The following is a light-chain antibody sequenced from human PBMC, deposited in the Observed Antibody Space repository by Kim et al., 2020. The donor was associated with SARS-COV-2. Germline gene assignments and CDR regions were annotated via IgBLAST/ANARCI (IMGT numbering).Light chain of an antibody. CDR3: QAWDSSRV. CDR2: QDS. V-gene: IGLV3-21*01. Sequence: VSVAPGKTASFTCEGNNIGIKSVHWYQQRPGQAPVLVIYQDSKRPSGIPERFSGSNSGNTATLTISGTQAMDEADYYCQAWDSSRVFGGGTQLTVL. CDR1: NIGIKS. J-gene: IGLJ2*01.